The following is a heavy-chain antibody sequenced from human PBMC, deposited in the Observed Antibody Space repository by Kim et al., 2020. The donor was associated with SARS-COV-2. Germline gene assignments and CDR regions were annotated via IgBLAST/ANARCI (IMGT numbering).Heavy chain of an antibody. CDR2: ISYDGKNK. CDR1: GFTFSACG. Sequence: GGSLRLSCAASGFTFSACGMHWVRQAPGKGLEWVALISYDGKNKYYADSVKGRFTIARDNSKNSLYLQMNSLRREDTAVYYCWTRQSDYDPPLLWGQGTLVTVSS. J-gene: IGHJ4*02. CDR3: WTRQSDYDPPLL. D-gene: IGHD3-22*01. V-gene: IGHV3-30*03.